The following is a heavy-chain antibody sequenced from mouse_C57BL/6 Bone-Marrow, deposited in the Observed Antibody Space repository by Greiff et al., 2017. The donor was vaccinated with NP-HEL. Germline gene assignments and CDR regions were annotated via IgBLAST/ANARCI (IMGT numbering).Heavy chain of an antibody. J-gene: IGHJ3*01. D-gene: IGHD2-5*01. V-gene: IGHV5-4*03. CDR2: ISDGGSYT. CDR3: ARAYYSNYEWFAY. CDR1: GFTFSSYA. Sequence: EVMLVESGGGLVKPGGSLKLSCAASGFTFSSYAMSWVRQTPEKRLEWVATISDGGSYTYYPDNVKGRFTISRDNAKNNLYLQMSHLKSEDTAMYYCARAYYSNYEWFAYWGQGTLVTVSA.